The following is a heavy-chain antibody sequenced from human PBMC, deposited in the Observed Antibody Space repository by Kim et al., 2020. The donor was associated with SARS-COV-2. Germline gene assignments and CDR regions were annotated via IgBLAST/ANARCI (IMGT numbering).Heavy chain of an antibody. D-gene: IGHD6-19*01. CDR3: ARDGGYGGNLY. CDR2: T. Sequence: TYYADSVKGRFTISRDNSKNTLYLQMNSLRAEDTAVYYCARDGGYGGNLYWGQGTLVTVSS. V-gene: IGHV3-66*01. J-gene: IGHJ4*02.